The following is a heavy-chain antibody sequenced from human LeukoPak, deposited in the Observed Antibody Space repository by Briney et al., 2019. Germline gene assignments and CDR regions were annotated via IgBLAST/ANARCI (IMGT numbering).Heavy chain of an antibody. V-gene: IGHV3-9*01. CDR1: GFTFDDYA. J-gene: IGHJ6*03. CDR2: ISWNSGSI. CDR3: ARLTDYYYYMDV. Sequence: GGSLRLSCAASGFTFDDYAMHWVRQAPGKGLEWVSGISWNSGSIGYADSVKGRFTISRDNAKNSLYLQMNSPRAEDTAVYYCARLTDYYYYMDVWGKGTTVTVSS. D-gene: IGHD1-14*01.